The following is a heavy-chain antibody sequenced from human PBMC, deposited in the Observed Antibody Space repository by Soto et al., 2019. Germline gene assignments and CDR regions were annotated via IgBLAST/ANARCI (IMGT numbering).Heavy chain of an antibody. J-gene: IGHJ6*02. CDR3: AMTMTTVTTGGFYYYYYGMDV. CDR2: ISSSSSTI. CDR1: GFTFSSYS. V-gene: IGHV3-48*02. D-gene: IGHD4-17*01. Sequence: PGGSLRLSCAASGFTFSSYSMNWVRQAPGKELEWVSYISSSSSTIYYADSVKGRFTISRDNAKNSLYLQMNSLRDEDTAVYYCAMTMTTVTTGGFYYYYYGMDVWGQGTTVTVSS.